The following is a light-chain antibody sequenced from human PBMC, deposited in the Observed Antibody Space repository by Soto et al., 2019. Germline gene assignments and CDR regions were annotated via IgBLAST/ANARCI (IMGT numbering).Light chain of an antibody. CDR2: AAS. J-gene: IGKJ5*01. V-gene: IGKV1-12*01. Sequence: DIQMTQSPSSVSASVGDRVTITCRASQDISSWLAWYQQKPGKAPKLLIYAASSLQSGVPSRFSGSGPGTYFTLTISSLQPEDFATYYCQQANSFPITFGQGTRLEIK. CDR3: QQANSFPIT. CDR1: QDISSW.